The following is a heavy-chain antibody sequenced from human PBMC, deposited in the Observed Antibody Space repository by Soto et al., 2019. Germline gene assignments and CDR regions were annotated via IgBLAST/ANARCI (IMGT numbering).Heavy chain of an antibody. CDR2: IIPILGIA. V-gene: IGHV1-69*02. Sequence: QVQLVQSGAEVKKPGSSVKVSCKASGGTFSSYTMSWVRQAPGQGLEWMGRIIPILGIANYAQKFQGRVTITADKSTSTAYMELSSLRSEDTAVYYCARRNYYYYYGMDVWGQGTTVTVSS. CDR3: ARRNYYYYYGMDV. J-gene: IGHJ6*02. CDR1: GGTFSSYT.